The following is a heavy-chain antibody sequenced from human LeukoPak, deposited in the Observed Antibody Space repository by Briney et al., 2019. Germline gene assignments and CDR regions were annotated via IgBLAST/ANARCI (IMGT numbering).Heavy chain of an antibody. V-gene: IGHV3-21*01. D-gene: IGHD6-19*01. CDR3: ARVRPAGYSSGWYGGAFDI. J-gene: IGHJ3*02. CDR2: ISSSSSYI. Sequence: GGSLRLSCAASGFTFSSYSMNWVRQAPGKGLEWVSSISSSSSYIYYADSVKGRFTISRDNAKNSLYLQMNSLRAEDTAVYYCARVRPAGYSSGWYGGAFDIWGQGTMVTVSS. CDR1: GFTFSSYS.